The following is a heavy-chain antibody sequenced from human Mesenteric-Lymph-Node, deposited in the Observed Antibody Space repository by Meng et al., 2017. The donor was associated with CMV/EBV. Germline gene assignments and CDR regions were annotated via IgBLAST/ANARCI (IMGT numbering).Heavy chain of an antibody. CDR2: INPSGGST. CDR1: FTSYY. CDR3: ARDGGRITTVTTGSVWFDP. V-gene: IGHV1-46*01. D-gene: IGHD4-17*01. Sequence: FTSYYRHWVRQAPGQGLEWMGIINPSGGSTSYAQKFQGRVTMTRDTSTSTVYMELSSLRSEDTAVYYCARDGGRITTVTTGSVWFDPWGQGTLVTVSS. J-gene: IGHJ5*02.